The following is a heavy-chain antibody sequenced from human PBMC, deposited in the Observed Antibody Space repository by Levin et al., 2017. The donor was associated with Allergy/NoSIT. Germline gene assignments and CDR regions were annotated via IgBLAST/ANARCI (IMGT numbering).Heavy chain of an antibody. V-gene: IGHV5-10-1*01. CDR2: IDPSDSYT. D-gene: IGHD5-18*01. Sequence: GGSLRLSCKVSGSSSTSYWISWVRQMPGKGLEWMGRIDPSDSYTNYSPSFQGHVTISPDKSTSTAYLQWSSLKASDTAMYYCGSMVDTTMGSPWGQGTLVTVSS. CDR3: GSMVDTTMGSP. CDR1: GSSSTSYW. J-gene: IGHJ5*02.